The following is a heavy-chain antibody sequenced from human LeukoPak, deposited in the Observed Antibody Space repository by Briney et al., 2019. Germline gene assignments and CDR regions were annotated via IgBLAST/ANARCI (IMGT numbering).Heavy chain of an antibody. CDR1: GFTFSSYA. CDR3: AKRVRFLTGLNH. Sequence: GVSLRLSCSASGFTFSSYAMNWVRQAPGKGLEWVSVISGSGDSTYYADSVKGRFTISRDNSKNTLYLQMNSLRAEDTTVYYCAKRVRFLTGLNHLGQGTLVTVSS. D-gene: IGHD3-9*01. V-gene: IGHV3-23*01. J-gene: IGHJ5*02. CDR2: ISGSGDST.